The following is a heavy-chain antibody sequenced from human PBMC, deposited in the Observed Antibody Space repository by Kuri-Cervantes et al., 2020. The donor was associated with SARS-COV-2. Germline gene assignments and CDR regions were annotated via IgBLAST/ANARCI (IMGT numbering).Heavy chain of an antibody. CDR3: TTVLVFGWFDP. CDR2: IKSRTDGGTT. J-gene: IGHJ5*02. D-gene: IGHD3-16*01. CDR1: GLTFSNAW. Sequence: GESLKISCAASGLTFSNAWMNWVRQAPGKGLEWVGRIKSRTDGGTTDYAAPVNGRFTISRDDSKNTLYLQMNSLKTEDTAVYYCTTVLVFGWFDPWGQGTLVTVSS. V-gene: IGHV3-15*07.